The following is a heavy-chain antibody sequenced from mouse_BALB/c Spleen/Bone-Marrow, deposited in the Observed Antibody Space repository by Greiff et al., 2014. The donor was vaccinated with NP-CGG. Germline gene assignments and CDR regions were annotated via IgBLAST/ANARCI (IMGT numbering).Heavy chain of an antibody. J-gene: IGHJ4*01. D-gene: IGHD2-1*01. Sequence: VQGVESGSVLVRPGASVKLSCKASGYTFTSSWMHWAKQRPGQGLEWIGEIHPNSGNTNYNEKFKGKATLTVDTSFSTAYVDLSSLTSEDSAVYYCARIYYGNFYAMDYWGQGTSVTVSS. CDR1: GYTFTSSW. CDR3: ARIYYGNFYAMDY. V-gene: IGHV1S130*01. CDR2: IHPNSGNT.